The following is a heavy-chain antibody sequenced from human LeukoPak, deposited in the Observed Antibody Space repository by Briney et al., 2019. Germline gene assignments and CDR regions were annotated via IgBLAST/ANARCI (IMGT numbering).Heavy chain of an antibody. CDR1: GYIFTTYW. D-gene: IGHD5-18*01. Sequence: GESLKISCKGSGYIFTTYWIGWVRQMPGKGLEWMGSIYPGDSYTRYSPSFQGQVTISADKSISTAYLQWSSLKASDTAMYYCARHERPNSYGANYPDYWGQGTLVTVSS. CDR2: IYPGDSYT. V-gene: IGHV5-51*01. CDR3: ARHERPNSYGANYPDY. J-gene: IGHJ4*02.